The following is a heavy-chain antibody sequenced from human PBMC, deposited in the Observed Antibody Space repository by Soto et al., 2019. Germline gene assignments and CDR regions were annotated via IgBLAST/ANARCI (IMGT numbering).Heavy chain of an antibody. D-gene: IGHD3-10*01. CDR3: ASDYGSGSYRFDY. Sequence: SETLSLTCTVSGGSISSYYWSWIRQPPGKGLEWIGYIYYNGNTNYNPSLKSRVTISVDTSKNQFSLKLNSVTAADTAVYYCASDYGSGSYRFDYWGQGILVTVSS. CDR2: IYYNGNT. J-gene: IGHJ4*02. CDR1: GGSISSYY. V-gene: IGHV4-59*12.